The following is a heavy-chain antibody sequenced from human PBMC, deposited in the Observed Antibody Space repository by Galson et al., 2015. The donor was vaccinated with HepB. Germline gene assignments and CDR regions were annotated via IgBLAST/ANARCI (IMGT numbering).Heavy chain of an antibody. Sequence: SLRLSCAASGFTFSDYYMSWIRQAPGKGLEWVSYISSSSSYTNYADSAKGRFTISRDNAKNSLYLQMNSLRAEDTAVYYCARGLSGAVAGGDYWGQGTLVTVSS. CDR1: GFTFSDYY. CDR2: ISSSSSYT. CDR3: ARGLSGAVAGGDY. V-gene: IGHV3-11*06. J-gene: IGHJ4*02. D-gene: IGHD6-19*01.